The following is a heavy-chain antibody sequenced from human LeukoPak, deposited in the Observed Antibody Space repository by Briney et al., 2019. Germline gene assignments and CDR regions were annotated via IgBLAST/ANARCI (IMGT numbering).Heavy chain of an antibody. Sequence: SETLSLTCSVSGGSVSGYYWTWVRQPPGKGLEWIGQIHYSGRADYNASLESRITMSVDTSRNHSSLKLSAVTPADTAIYYCVRFGVNYDMDVWGQGTTVTVFS. D-gene: IGHD3-16*01. V-gene: IGHV4-59*02. J-gene: IGHJ6*02. CDR1: GGSVSGYY. CDR3: VRFGVNYDMDV. CDR2: IHYSGRA.